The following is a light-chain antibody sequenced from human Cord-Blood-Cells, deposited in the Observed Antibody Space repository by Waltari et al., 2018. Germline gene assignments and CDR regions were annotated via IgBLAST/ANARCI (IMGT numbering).Light chain of an antibody. CDR2: DAS. CDR3: QQYNSYST. J-gene: IGKJ1*01. V-gene: IGKV1-5*01. CDR1: QSISSW. Sequence: DIQMTQSPSTRSASVGYRVTITCRASQSISSWLAWYQQKPGKAPKLLIYDASSLESGVPSRFSGSGSGTEFTLTISSLQPDDFATYYCQQYNSYSTFGQGTKVEIK.